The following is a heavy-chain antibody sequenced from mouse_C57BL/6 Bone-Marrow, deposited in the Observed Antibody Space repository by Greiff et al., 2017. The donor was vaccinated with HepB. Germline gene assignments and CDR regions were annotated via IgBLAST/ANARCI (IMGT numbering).Heavy chain of an antibody. CDR3: ARKGIYYGAMDY. CDR2: IYPGDGDT. Sequence: VHLVESGAELVKPGASVKISCKASGYAFSSYWMNWVKQRPGKGLEWIGQIYPGDGDTNYNGKFKGKATLTADKSSSTAYMQISSLTSEDSAVYFCARKGIYYGAMDYWGQGTSVTVSS. J-gene: IGHJ4*01. CDR1: GYAFSSYW. V-gene: IGHV1-80*01. D-gene: IGHD2-1*01.